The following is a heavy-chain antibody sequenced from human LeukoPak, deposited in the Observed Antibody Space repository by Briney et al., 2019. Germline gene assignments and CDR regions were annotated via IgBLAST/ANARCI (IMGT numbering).Heavy chain of an antibody. V-gene: IGHV4-38-2*01. D-gene: IGHD6-19*01. J-gene: IGHJ4*02. CDR3: ARWAVTGITY. CDR1: DYSIRSGYY. CDR2: IQNSGTT. Sequence: SETLSLTCAVSDYSIRSGYYWGWIRQPPGKGLEWIASIQNSGTTYFNPSLKSRVTISVDMSTNQFSLKLTSVTAADTAVYYCARWAVTGITYWGQEALVTVSS.